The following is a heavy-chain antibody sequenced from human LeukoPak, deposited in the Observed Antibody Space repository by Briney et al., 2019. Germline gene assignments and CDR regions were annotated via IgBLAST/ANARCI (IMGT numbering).Heavy chain of an antibody. D-gene: IGHD3-3*01. Sequence: SETLSLTCTVSGGSISSYYWSWIRQPPGKGLEWIGYISYSGNTDYNPSLKSRVTISVGASKIWFSLRLSSVTAADTAVYYCARGGPGFWSGTFDYWGQGTLVTVSS. CDR3: ARGGPGFWSGTFDY. J-gene: IGHJ4*01. V-gene: IGHV4-59*01. CDR2: ISYSGNT. CDR1: GGSISSYY.